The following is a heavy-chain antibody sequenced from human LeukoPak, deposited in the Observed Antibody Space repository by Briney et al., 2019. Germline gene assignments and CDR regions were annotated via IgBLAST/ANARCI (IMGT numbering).Heavy chain of an antibody. Sequence: SETLSLTCAVSGYSTSSGYYWGWIRQPPGKGLEWIGSIYHSGSTYYNPSLKSRVTISVDTSKNQFSLKLSSVTAADTAVYYCARDLMVRGVIDYWGQGTLVTVSS. CDR1: GYSTSSGYY. V-gene: IGHV4-38-2*02. D-gene: IGHD3-10*01. CDR3: ARDLMVRGVIDY. CDR2: IYHSGST. J-gene: IGHJ4*02.